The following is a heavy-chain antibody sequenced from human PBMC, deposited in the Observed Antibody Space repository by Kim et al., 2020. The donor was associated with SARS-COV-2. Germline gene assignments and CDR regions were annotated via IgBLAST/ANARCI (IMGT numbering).Heavy chain of an antibody. CDR3: VRGSRSPSLGGLYGLFDY. D-gene: IGHD3-10*01. CDR1: GFNYNTYS. Sequence: GGSLRLSCAASGFNYNTYSMSWVRQAPGKGLEWVSTISSSSSSIYYADSVQGRFTISRDNAKNSLYLQMNSLRAEDTAVYHCVRGSRSPSLGGLYGLFDYWGRGTLVTVSS. CDR2: ISSSSSSI. J-gene: IGHJ4*02. V-gene: IGHV3-21*01.